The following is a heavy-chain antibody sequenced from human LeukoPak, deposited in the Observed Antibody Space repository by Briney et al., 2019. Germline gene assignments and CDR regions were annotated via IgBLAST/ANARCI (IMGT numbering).Heavy chain of an antibody. CDR2: IYSGGST. J-gene: IGHJ4*02. Sequence: PGGALRLSCAASGVTVRSNYMSWGRPAPGEGVEWVSVIYSGGSTYYADSVKGRFTISRDNSKNTLYLQMNSLRAEDTAVYYCARQLGAPHFDYWGQGTLVTVSS. V-gene: IGHV3-53*01. CDR3: ARQLGAPHFDY. D-gene: IGHD1-26*01. CDR1: GVTVRSNY.